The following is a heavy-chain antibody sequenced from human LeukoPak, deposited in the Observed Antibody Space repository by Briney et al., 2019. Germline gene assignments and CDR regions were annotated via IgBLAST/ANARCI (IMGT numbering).Heavy chain of an antibody. CDR2: IKQDGSEK. CDR3: ARDSSSFFSRDYYYYYYMDV. V-gene: IGHV3-7*01. D-gene: IGHD6-13*01. Sequence: GGSLRLSCAASEFSVGSNYMTWVRQAPGKGLEWVANIKQDGSEKYYVDSVKGRFTISRDNAKNSLYLQMNSLRAEDTAVYYCARDSSSFFSRDYYYYYYMDVWGKGTTVTVSS. J-gene: IGHJ6*03. CDR1: EFSVGSNY.